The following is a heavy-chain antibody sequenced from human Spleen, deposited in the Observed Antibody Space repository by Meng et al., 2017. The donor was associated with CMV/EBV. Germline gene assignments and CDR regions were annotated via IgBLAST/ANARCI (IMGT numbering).Heavy chain of an antibody. CDR2: IATTGDT. CDR1: GFTFSTYD. V-gene: IGHV3-13*01. CDR3: ARGQITVGGALDI. J-gene: IGHJ3*02. Sequence: GGSLRLSCEASGFTFSTYDMHWVRRITGKGLEWVSGIATTGDTYYADSVRGRVTISRENAKNSLYLQMNSLRDGDTAVYYCARGQITVGGALDIWVQGTVVTV. D-gene: IGHD3-10*01.